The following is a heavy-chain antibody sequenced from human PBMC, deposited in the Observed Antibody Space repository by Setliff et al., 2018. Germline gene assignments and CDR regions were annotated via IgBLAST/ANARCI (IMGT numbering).Heavy chain of an antibody. J-gene: IGHJ4*02. D-gene: IGHD1-26*01. Sequence: ASVKVSCKASGDTSTTYAIHWVRQAPGQGLEWMGWINAGNGNIRYSQNFQGRVTITRDTSASTAYMELSSLTFEDTAIYYCARGDVYSGSYYHFDYWGQGTLVTVSS. CDR2: INAGNGNI. V-gene: IGHV1-3*01. CDR3: ARGDVYSGSYYHFDY. CDR1: GDTSTTYA.